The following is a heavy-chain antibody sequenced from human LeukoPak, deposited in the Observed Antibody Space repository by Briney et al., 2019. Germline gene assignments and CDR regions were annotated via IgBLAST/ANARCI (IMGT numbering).Heavy chain of an antibody. D-gene: IGHD3-10*01. Sequence: ASVKVSCKVSGYTLTELSMHWVRQAPGKGLEWMGWINPNSGGTNYAQKFQGRVTMTRDTSISTAYMELSRLRSDDTAVYYCASDYGAWSYHDYWGQGTLVTVSS. CDR2: INPNSGGT. V-gene: IGHV1-2*02. CDR3: ASDYGAWSYHDY. CDR1: GYTLTELS. J-gene: IGHJ4*02.